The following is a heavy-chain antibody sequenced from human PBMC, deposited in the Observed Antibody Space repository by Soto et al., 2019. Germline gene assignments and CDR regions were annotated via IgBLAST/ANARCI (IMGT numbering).Heavy chain of an antibody. Sequence: PSETLSLTCTVSGGSISSYYWTWIRQPPGKGLEWIGFMYNSGSTHYNPSLKSRVTISLDTSKNQFSLKLSSVTAADTVVYYCANVFNYYGRRTLQLDSWGLGTLVTVSS. CDR3: ANVFNYYGRRTLQLDS. V-gene: IGHV4-59*12. CDR2: MYNSGST. CDR1: GGSISSYY. J-gene: IGHJ4*02. D-gene: IGHD3-10*01.